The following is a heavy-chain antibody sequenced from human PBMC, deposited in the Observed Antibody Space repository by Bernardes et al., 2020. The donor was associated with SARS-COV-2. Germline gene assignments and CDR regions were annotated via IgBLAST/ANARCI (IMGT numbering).Heavy chain of an antibody. CDR3: ARDGDDSSGYYRPFDF. D-gene: IGHD3-22*01. V-gene: IGHV3-33*01. CDR2: IYYDGSNK. Sequence: GGSLRLSCAASGFTFSNYGMHWVRQAPGKGLEWVAIIYYDGSNKKYADSVKGRFTVSRDNSKDTLYLEMNSLRAEDTAIYYCARDGDDSSGYYRPFDFWGQGTLVIVSS. J-gene: IGHJ4*02. CDR1: GFTFSNYG.